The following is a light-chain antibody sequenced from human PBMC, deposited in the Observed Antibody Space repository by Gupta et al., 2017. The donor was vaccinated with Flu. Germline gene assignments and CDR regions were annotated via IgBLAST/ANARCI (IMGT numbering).Light chain of an antibody. Sequence: RVTISCSGDSSNIGINYVYWYQQFPGTAPKHLMYSNNQRPSRVPDRFSGSKSGTSASLAISGLRSEDEADYYCATWDDSVSGWVFGGGTKLTVL. CDR2: SNN. V-gene: IGLV1-47*02. CDR3: ATWDDSVSGWV. CDR1: SSNIGINY. J-gene: IGLJ3*02.